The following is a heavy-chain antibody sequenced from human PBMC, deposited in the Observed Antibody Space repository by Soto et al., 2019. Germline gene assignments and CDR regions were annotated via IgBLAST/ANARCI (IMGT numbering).Heavy chain of an antibody. CDR3: ARDKITGLFDY. CDR2: INHSGST. V-gene: IGHV4-34*01. D-gene: IGHD2-8*02. CDR1: GGSFSGYY. J-gene: IGHJ4*02. Sequence: LQQWGAGLLKPSETLSLTCAVYGGSFSGYYWTWIRQPPGTGLEWIGEINHSGSTHYNPSLKSRVTISVDTSKNQISLKLTSVTAADTAVYYCARDKITGLFDYWGQGTLVTVSS.